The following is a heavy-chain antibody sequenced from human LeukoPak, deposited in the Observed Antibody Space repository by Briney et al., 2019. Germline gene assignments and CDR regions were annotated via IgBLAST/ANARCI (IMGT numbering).Heavy chain of an antibody. CDR2: IIPILGIA. V-gene: IGHV1-69*04. J-gene: IGHJ6*02. CDR3: ARAVAMTTDYYGMAV. D-gene: IGHD3-22*01. Sequence: GSSVKVSCKASGGTFSSYAISWVRQAPGQGLEWMGRIIPILGIANYAQKFQGRVTITADKSTTTTYMELSSLRSEDTAVYYCARAVAMTTDYYGMAVWGQGTTVTVYS. CDR1: GGTFSSYA.